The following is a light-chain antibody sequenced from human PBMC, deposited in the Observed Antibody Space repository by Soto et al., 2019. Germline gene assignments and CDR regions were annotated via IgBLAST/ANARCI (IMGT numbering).Light chain of an antibody. V-gene: IGLV2-14*01. CDR3: SSYTSSSTVV. Sequence: QSALTQPASVSGSPGQSITISCTGTSSDVGGYDYVSWYQQHPVKAPKLMIYDVSNRPSGVSNRVSGSKSGNTTSLTISGLQADAEADYYCSSYTSSSTVVFGGGTKVTVL. J-gene: IGLJ2*01. CDR2: DVS. CDR1: SSDVGGYDY.